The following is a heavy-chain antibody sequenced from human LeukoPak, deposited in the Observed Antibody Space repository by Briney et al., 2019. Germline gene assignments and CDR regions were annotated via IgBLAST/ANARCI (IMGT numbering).Heavy chain of an antibody. CDR2: ISGSGGST. Sequence: GGSLRLSCAASGFTFSSYAMSWVRQAPGKGLEWVSAISGSGGSTYYADSVKGRFTISRDNSKNALYLQVNSLRAEDTAVYYCTKDRDYFDSRAYYYFDYWDLGTLVTVSS. D-gene: IGHD3-22*01. V-gene: IGHV3-23*01. J-gene: IGHJ4*02. CDR1: GFTFSSYA. CDR3: TKDRDYFDSRAYYYFDY.